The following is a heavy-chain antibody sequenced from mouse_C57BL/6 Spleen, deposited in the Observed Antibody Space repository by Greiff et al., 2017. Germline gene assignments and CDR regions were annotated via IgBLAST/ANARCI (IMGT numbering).Heavy chain of an antibody. D-gene: IGHD2-12*01. Sequence: QVQLQQSGAELVKPAASVTLTCTASGYTFTSYWMHWVQQRPGQGLESIGMIHSNSCSTNYNELFKSNATLTVDKSSSTANRQLSSLTSEDSAVYYCARPAIYYSYDGFAYWGQGTLVTVSA. CDR3: ARPAIYYSYDGFAY. CDR1: GYTFTSYW. V-gene: IGHV1-64*01. CDR2: IHSNSCST. J-gene: IGHJ3*01.